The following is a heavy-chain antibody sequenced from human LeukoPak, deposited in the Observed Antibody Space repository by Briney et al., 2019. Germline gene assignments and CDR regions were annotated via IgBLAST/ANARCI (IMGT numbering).Heavy chain of an antibody. D-gene: IGHD2-21*02. CDR2: IYYSGST. V-gene: IGHV4-59*12. J-gene: IGHJ3*02. CDR1: GGSISSYY. CDR3: AGAYCGGDCYSGRTFDI. Sequence: SETLSLTCTVSGGSISSYYWSWIRQPPGKGLEWIGYIYYSGSTNYKPSLKSRVTISVDKSKNQFSLKLSSVTAADTAVYYCAGAYCGGDCYSGRTFDIWGQGTMVTVSS.